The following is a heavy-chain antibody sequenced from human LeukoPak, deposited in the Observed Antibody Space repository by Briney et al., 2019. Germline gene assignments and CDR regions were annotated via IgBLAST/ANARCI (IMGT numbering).Heavy chain of an antibody. D-gene: IGHD3-16*01. CDR3: ARDLTARGSFDY. V-gene: IGHV4-4*07. J-gene: IGHJ4*02. CDR1: DVSVTNYY. CDR2: NYPTGDT. Sequence: SETLSLTCSVSDVSVTNYYWSWVRQPAGKRLEWIGRNYPTGDTIYNPSLKSRVTMSVDMSKNHLSLKLTSVTAADAAVYYCARDLTARGSFDYWGQGILVSVSS.